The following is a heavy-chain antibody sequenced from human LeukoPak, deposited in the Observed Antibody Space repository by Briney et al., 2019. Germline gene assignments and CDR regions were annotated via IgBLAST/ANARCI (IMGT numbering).Heavy chain of an antibody. D-gene: IGHD2-2*01. CDR3: ARYCSSTSCSGPYHFDC. CDR2: ISDSGST. V-gene: IGHV4-59*01. CDR1: RGSLRGYY. J-gene: IGHJ4*02. Sequence: SGTLSLTRLGSRGSLRGYYWSWLRQPPGRGGGWMVHISDSGSTNYNPSRKSRVTISVDTSKNQFSLKLSSVTAADTAVYYCARYCSSTSCSGPYHFDCWGQGTLVTVSS.